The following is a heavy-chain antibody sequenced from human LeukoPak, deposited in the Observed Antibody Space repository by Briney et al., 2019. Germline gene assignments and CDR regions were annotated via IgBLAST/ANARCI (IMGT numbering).Heavy chain of an antibody. J-gene: IGHJ4*02. Sequence: GGSLRLSCAASGFAFSSYGMSWVRQAPGKGLEWVSAISGSGGSTYYADSVKGRFTISRGNSKNTLYLQMNSLRAEDTAVYYCARFPPSIAVAHSSCWGQGTLVTVSS. CDR2: ISGSGGST. V-gene: IGHV3-23*01. D-gene: IGHD6-19*01. CDR1: GFAFSSYG. CDR3: ARFPPSIAVAHSSC.